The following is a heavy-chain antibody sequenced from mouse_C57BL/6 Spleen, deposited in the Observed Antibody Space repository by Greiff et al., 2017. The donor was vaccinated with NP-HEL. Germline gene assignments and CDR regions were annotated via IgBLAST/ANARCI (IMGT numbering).Heavy chain of an antibody. Sequence: EVKLVESGGGLVKPGGSLKLSCAASGFTFSSYTMSWVRQTPEKRLEWVATISGGGGNTYYPDSVKGRFTISRDNAKNTLYLQMSSLRSEDTALYYCARSNSYAMDYWGQGTSVTVSS. D-gene: IGHD2-5*01. CDR1: GFTFSSYT. V-gene: IGHV5-9*01. J-gene: IGHJ4*01. CDR2: ISGGGGNT. CDR3: ARSNSYAMDY.